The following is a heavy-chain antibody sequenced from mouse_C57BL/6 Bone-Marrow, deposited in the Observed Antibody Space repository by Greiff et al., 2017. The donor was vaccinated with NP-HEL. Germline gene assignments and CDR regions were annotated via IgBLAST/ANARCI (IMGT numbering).Heavy chain of an antibody. J-gene: IGHJ3*01. CDR3: ARCASMVKWFDY. Sequence: QVQLQQPGAELVRPGTSVKLSCKASGYTFTSYWMHWVKQRHGQGLEWIGVIDPSDSSTNYNQKFKGKATLTVDPSSSTAYMQLSSLTSEDSAVYDGARCASMVKWFDYGGRGTLVTVSA. D-gene: IGHD2-10*02. V-gene: IGHV1-59*01. CDR2: IDPSDSST. CDR1: GYTFTSYW.